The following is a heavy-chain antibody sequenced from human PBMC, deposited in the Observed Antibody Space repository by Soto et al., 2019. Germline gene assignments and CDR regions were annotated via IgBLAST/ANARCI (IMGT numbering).Heavy chain of an antibody. J-gene: IGHJ5*02. Sequence: QLLESGGGLAQPGESLTLSCAASGFMFSGYAMSWVRQAPGKGLEWVSAVSNSGTSTSHADSVKGRFTISRDNSKNTLHLQMSGLGAEDTALYYCVKDLAASGWFDPWGQGTLVIVSS. CDR1: GFMFSGYA. D-gene: IGHD2-15*01. CDR3: VKDLAASGWFDP. V-gene: IGHV3-23*01. CDR2: VSNSGTST.